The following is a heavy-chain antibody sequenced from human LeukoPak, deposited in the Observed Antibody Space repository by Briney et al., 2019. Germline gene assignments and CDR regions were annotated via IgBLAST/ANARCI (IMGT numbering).Heavy chain of an antibody. D-gene: IGHD3-10*01. CDR2: ISSSGSTI. J-gene: IGHJ4*02. CDR1: GFTFSSYE. Sequence: GGSLRLSCAASGFTFSSYEMNWVRQAPGKGLEWVSYISSSGSTIYYAYSVKGRFTISRDNAKNSLYLQMNSLRAEDTAVYYCARDLYYGSGNRYWGQGTLVTVSS. V-gene: IGHV3-48*03. CDR3: ARDLYYGSGNRY.